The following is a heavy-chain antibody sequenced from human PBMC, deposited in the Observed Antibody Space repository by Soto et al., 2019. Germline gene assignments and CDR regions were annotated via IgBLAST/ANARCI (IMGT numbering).Heavy chain of an antibody. CDR2: IKQDGSEK. D-gene: IGHD6-19*01. CDR1: GFTFSSYW. V-gene: IGHV3-7*01. J-gene: IGHJ5*02. CDR3: AREEADSSADLIDP. Sequence: EVQLVESGGGLVQPGGSLRLSCAASGFTFSSYWMSWVRQAPGKGLEWVANIKQDGSEKYYVDSVKGRFTMSRDNAKNSLYLQMSSLRAEDTAVYYCAREEADSSADLIDPWGQGTLVTVSS.